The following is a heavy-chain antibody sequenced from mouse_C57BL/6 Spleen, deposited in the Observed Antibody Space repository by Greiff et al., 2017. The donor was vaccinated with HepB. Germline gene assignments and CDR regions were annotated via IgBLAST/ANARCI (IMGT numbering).Heavy chain of an antibody. CDR2: IDPETGGT. Sequence: QVQLKQSGAELVRPGASVTLSCKASGYTFTDYEMHWVKQTPVHGLEWIGAIDPETGGTAYNQKFKGKAILTADKSSSTAYMELRSLTSEDSAVYYCTPLLATVVDWYFDVWGTGTTVTVSS. CDR1: GYTFTDYE. CDR3: TPLLATVVDWYFDV. V-gene: IGHV1-15*01. J-gene: IGHJ1*03. D-gene: IGHD1-1*01.